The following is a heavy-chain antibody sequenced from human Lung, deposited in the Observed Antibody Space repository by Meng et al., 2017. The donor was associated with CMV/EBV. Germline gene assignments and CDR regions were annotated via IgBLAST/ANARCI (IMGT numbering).Heavy chain of an antibody. V-gene: IGHV1-8*01. D-gene: IGHD2/OR15-2a*01. CDR3: ARGQVQCSTINCHDYRFSGMDV. CDR2: MIPNRGNT. Sequence: ASXXVFXNASGYIISNYDIIWVRHASGQGLEWVGWMIPNRGNTAYAQNFQGRVTMTRDTSTSIAYMELSSLRSGDTAVYYCARGQVQCSTINCHDYRFSGMDVWXQGTTVTVSS. CDR1: GYIISNYD. J-gene: IGHJ6*02.